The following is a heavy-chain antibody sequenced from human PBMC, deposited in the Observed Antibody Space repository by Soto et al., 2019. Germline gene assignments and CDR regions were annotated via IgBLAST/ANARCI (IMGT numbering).Heavy chain of an antibody. CDR1: GFTFSSYG. V-gene: IGHV3-30*18. J-gene: IGHJ4*02. CDR3: AKDGYSSGWYYFDY. CDR2: ISYDGSNK. D-gene: IGHD6-19*01. Sequence: GSLRLSCAASGFTFSSYGMHWVRQAPGKGLEWVAVISYDGSNKYYADSVKGRFTISRDNSKNTLYLQMNSLRAEDTAVYYCAKDGYSSGWYYFDYWGQGTLVTVSS.